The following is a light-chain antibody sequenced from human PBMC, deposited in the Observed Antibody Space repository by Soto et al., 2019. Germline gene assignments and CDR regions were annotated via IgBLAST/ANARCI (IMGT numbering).Light chain of an antibody. Sequence: EILLTQSPGTLSASPGERATLSCRASQNISSRYLAWYQQKPGQAPRLLISGASSRATGIPDRFSGSGSGTDFTLSICRLGPENFAVYYTHHDGSLPRTFGQGSKVDIK. CDR2: GAS. CDR3: HHDGSLPRT. J-gene: IGKJ1*01. V-gene: IGKV3-20*01. CDR1: QNISSRY.